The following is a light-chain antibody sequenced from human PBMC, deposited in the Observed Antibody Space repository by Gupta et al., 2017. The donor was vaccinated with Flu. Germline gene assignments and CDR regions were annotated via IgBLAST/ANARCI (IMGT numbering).Light chain of an antibody. J-gene: IGKJ4*01. V-gene: IGKV3-11*01. CDR2: YSA. Sequence: EIVLTPSPATLSLSPGERATLSCRASQSVSSYLAWYQQNPGQAPRLLIYYSANRATCIPARFSGSGASTAFTLTIISLVPEDFAVYYCQQRSNCPLTFGGGTKVEIK. CDR3: QQRSNCPLT. CDR1: QSVSSY.